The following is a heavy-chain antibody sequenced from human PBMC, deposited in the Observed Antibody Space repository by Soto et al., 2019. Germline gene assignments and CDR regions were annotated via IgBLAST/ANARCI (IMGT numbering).Heavy chain of an antibody. V-gene: IGHV1-3*01. Sequence: QVQLVQSGAEVKKPGASVKVSCKASGYTFTSYAMHWVRQAPGQRLEWMGWINAGNGNTKYSQKFQGRVTITRDTSASTADMELSSLRSEDTAVYYCARGGRGELLSYWGQGTLVTVSS. J-gene: IGHJ4*02. CDR3: ARGGRGELLSY. CDR1: GYTFTSYA. D-gene: IGHD3-10*01. CDR2: INAGNGNT.